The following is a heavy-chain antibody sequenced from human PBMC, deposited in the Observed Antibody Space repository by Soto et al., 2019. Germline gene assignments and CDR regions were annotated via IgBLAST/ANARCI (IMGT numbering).Heavy chain of an antibody. V-gene: IGHV3-74*01. D-gene: IGHD4-17*01. CDR3: VRDSYGHY. CDR1: GFTFSNYW. Sequence: EVQLVESGGGLVQPGGSLRLSCAGSGFTFSNYWMHWVRQAPGKGLEWVSRIDHDGPTDYADSVRGRFTISRDNAENTLYLQMNSLRPEDTAVYYCVRDSYGHYRGQGTLVTVSS. J-gene: IGHJ4*02. CDR2: IDHDGPT.